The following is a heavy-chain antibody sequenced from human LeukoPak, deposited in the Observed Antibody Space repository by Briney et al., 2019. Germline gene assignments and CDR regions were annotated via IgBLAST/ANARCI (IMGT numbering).Heavy chain of an antibody. V-gene: IGHV1-8*03. CDR1: GYTFTSYD. J-gene: IGHJ6*03. Sequence: ASVNVSCKASGYTFTSYDINWVRQAPGQGLEWMGWMNPNSGNTVYAQKFQGRVTITRNTSISTAYMELSSLRSEDTAVYYCARGVRYYYYYYYMDVWGKGTTVTVSS. CDR3: ARGVRYYYYYYYMDV. D-gene: IGHD3-3*01. CDR2: MNPNSGNT.